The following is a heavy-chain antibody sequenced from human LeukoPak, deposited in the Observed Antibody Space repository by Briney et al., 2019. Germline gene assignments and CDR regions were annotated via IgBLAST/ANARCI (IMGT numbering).Heavy chain of an antibody. CDR1: GFTVSSNY. CDR2: IYSGGST. D-gene: IGHD6-19*01. CDR3: ARGPTVIGVAGTWPLDY. J-gene: IGHJ4*02. V-gene: IGHV3-53*01. Sequence: GGSLRLSCAASGFTVSSNYMSWFRQAPGKGLEGVSVIYSGGSTYYAGSVKGRFTISRDNYKNTLYLQMNRLRAEDTAVYYCARGPTVIGVAGTWPLDYWGQGTLVTVSS.